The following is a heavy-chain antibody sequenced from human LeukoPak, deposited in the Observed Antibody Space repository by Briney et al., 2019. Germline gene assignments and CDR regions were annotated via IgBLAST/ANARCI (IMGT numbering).Heavy chain of an antibody. Sequence: GGSLRLSCVASGFTFSSYAMGWVRQAPGKRPEWVSSLTDSGGTTYYVDSVKGRFTISRDNSKNTLYLHMNSLRAEDTAMYYCAKKRDAFDIWGRETVVAVSS. J-gene: IGHJ3*02. CDR2: LTDSGGTT. CDR1: GFTFSSYA. D-gene: IGHD5-24*01. V-gene: IGHV3-23*01. CDR3: AKKRDAFDI.